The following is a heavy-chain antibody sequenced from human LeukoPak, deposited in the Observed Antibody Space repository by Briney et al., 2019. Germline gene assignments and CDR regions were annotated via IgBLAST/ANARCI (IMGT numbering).Heavy chain of an antibody. J-gene: IGHJ4*02. V-gene: IGHV1-3*01. CDR2: INAGNGNT. D-gene: IGHD3-3*01. CDR3: ASAPYDFWSGLLDY. Sequence: ASVKVSCKASGYTFTSYAMHWVRQAPGQRLEWMGWINAGNGNTKYSQKFQGRVTMTRDTSISTAYMELSRLRSDDTAVYYCASAPYDFWSGLLDYWGQGTLVTVSS. CDR1: GYTFTSYA.